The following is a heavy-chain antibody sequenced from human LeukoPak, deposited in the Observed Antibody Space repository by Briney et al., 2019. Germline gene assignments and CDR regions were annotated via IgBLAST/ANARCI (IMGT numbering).Heavy chain of an antibody. J-gene: IGHJ6*03. Sequence: SETLSLTCTVSNGSISFGTYYWSWIRQPAGKGLEWIGRIYTSGSTNYNPSLKSRVTMSVDTSKNQFSLKLSSVTAADTAVYYCARDREGMGQLLYYGTYYYYYMDVWGKGTTVTVSS. D-gene: IGHD2-2*02. V-gene: IGHV4-61*02. CDR1: NGSISFGTYY. CDR2: IYTSGST. CDR3: ARDREGMGQLLYYGTYYYYYMDV.